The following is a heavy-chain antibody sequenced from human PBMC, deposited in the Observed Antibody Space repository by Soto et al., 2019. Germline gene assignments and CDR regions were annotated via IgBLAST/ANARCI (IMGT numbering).Heavy chain of an antibody. CDR1: GGSISSGDHY. CDR2: IYYSGST. J-gene: IGHJ6*02. V-gene: IGHV4-30-4*01. CDR3: ARDRESSSWYGGMDV. Sequence: PSETLSLTCTVSGGSISSGDHYWSWIRQPPGKGLEWIGYIYYSGSTYYNPSLKSRVTISVDTSKNQFSLKLSSVTAADTAVYYCARDRESSSWYGGMDVWGQGTTVTVSS. D-gene: IGHD6-13*01.